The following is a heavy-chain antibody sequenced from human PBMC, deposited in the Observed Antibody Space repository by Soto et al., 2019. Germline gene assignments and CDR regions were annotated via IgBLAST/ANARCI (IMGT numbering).Heavy chain of an antibody. CDR2: IYYSGIT. CDR1: GGSIRSGGYY. D-gene: IGHD5-12*01. Sequence: PSETLSLTCTVSGGSIRSGGYYWSWIRQHPGKGLEWIGYIYYSGITYNNPSLKSRVTISVDTSKNQFSLKLSSVTAADTAVYYCARVYSGYDYRGWFDPWGQGSLVTVSS. V-gene: IGHV4-31*03. J-gene: IGHJ5*02. CDR3: ARVYSGYDYRGWFDP.